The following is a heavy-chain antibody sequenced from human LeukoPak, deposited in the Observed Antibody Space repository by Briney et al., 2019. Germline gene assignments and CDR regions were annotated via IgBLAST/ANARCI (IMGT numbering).Heavy chain of an antibody. Sequence: SETLSLICAVYDRSFSGSYWSWIRQPPGEGLEWIGEITHDGRINYSPSLKSRATISVDTSKNQFSLKLSSVTAADSAVYYCATIYGDYSDFDSWGQGTLVTVSS. V-gene: IGHV4-34*01. CDR1: DRSFSGSY. D-gene: IGHD4-17*01. J-gene: IGHJ4*02. CDR3: ATIYGDYSDFDS. CDR2: ITHDGRI.